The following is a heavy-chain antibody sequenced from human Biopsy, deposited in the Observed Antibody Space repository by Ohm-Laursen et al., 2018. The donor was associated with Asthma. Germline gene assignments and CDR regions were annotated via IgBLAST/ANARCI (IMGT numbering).Heavy chain of an antibody. V-gene: IGHV1-2*06. CDR2: INPNSGDT. CDR3: ARDRGYCSGGTCPSWFDP. D-gene: IGHD2-15*01. CDR1: GDTFTDHG. Sequence: ASVSVSCKATGDTFTDHGIAWVRQAPGQGLEWMGRINPNSGDTKYAQRFQGRVTVTRDRSISTAYMELSRLRSDDTAVYYCARDRGYCSGGTCPSWFDPWGQGTLVIVSS. J-gene: IGHJ5*02.